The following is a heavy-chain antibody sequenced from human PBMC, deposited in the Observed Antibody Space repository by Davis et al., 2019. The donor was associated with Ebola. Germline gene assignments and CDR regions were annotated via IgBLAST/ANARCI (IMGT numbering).Heavy chain of an antibody. Sequence: ASVKVSCKASGYTFTGYYMHWVRQAPGQGLKWMGLINPGGGGTSYAQKFQGRVTMTRETSTSTVYMELSSLRSEDTAVYYCARTRDCGGDCYYFDSWGQGTLVTVSS. D-gene: IGHD2-21*02. V-gene: IGHV1-46*03. CDR3: ARTRDCGGDCYYFDS. CDR2: INPGGGGT. J-gene: IGHJ4*02. CDR1: GYTFTGYY.